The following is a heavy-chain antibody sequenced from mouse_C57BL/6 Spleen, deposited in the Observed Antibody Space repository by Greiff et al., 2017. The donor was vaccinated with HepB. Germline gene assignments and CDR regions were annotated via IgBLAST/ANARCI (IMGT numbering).Heavy chain of an antibody. CDR1: GFTFSDYY. CDR3: ARVRGEFDY. J-gene: IGHJ2*01. V-gene: IGHV5-16*01. Sequence: EVQRVESEGGLVQPGSSMKLSCTASGFTFSDYYMAWVRQVPEKGLEWVANINYDGSSTYYLDSLKSRFIISRDNAKNILYLQMSSLKSEDTATYYCARVRGEFDYWGQGTTLTVSS. CDR2: INYDGSST.